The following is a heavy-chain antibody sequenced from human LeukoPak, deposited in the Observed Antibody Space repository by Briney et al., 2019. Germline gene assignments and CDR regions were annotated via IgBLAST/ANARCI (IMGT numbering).Heavy chain of an antibody. CDR2: INHSGST. J-gene: IGHJ4*02. Sequence: SETLSLTCAVYGGSFSGYYWSWIRQPPGKGLEWIGEINHSGSTNYNPSLKSRVTISVDTSKNQFSLKLSSVTAADTAVYYCARVGSSSSRAPDYWGQGTLVTVSS. D-gene: IGHD6-6*01. CDR1: GGSFSGYY. CDR3: ARVGSSSSRAPDY. V-gene: IGHV4-34*01.